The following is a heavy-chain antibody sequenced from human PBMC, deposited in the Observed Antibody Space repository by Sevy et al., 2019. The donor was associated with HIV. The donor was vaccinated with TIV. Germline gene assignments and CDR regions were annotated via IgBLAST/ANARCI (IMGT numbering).Heavy chain of an antibody. Sequence: HTGGSLRLSCTASGFTFSGYVMSWVRQAPGKGLEWVSTISGSGGSTYYADSVKGRFSISRDNSRKTVYLQMNSLRAEDSAIYYCAKDNISGYSWGQGTLVTVSS. J-gene: IGHJ5*02. V-gene: IGHV3-23*01. CDR1: GFTFSGYV. D-gene: IGHD3-22*01. CDR2: ISGSGGST. CDR3: AKDNISGYS.